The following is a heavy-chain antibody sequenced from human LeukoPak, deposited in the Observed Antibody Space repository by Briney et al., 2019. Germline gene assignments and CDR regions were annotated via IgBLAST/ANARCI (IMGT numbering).Heavy chain of an antibody. CDR1: GYSFTSYW. CDR2: IYPGDSDT. Sequence: GESLKISCKGSGYSFTSYWIGWVRQMPGKGLEWMGIIYPGDSDTRYSPSFQGQVTISTDKSISTAYLQWSSLKASDTAMYYCARRRDGYNRFYWYFDLWGRGTLVTVSS. D-gene: IGHD5-24*01. CDR3: ARRRDGYNRFYWYFDL. V-gene: IGHV5-51*01. J-gene: IGHJ2*01.